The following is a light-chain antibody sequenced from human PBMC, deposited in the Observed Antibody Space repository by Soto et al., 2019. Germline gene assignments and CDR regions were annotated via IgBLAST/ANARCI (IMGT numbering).Light chain of an antibody. V-gene: IGLV2-14*01. CDR1: SSDVGGYNY. CDR2: EVT. Sequence: QSALTQPASVSGSRGQSITISCTGTSSDVGGYNYVSWYQQHPDKAPKLMIYEVTNRPSGVSNRFSGSKSANTASLPISGLQAEDEADYYCSSYTRRNTWVFGGGTKLTVL. CDR3: SSYTRRNTWV. J-gene: IGLJ3*02.